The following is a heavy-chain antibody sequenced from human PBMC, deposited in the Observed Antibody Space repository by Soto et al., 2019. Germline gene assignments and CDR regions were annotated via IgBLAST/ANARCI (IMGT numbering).Heavy chain of an antibody. D-gene: IGHD2-21*02. CDR3: ATARSRGIKVTADY. V-gene: IGHV3-23*01. CDR2: ISGAGGIT. Sequence: EVQLLQSGGGLVQPGGSLRLSCAASGFTFNNYAMNWVRQAPGKGLEWVAAISGAGGITYHADAVRGRFTISRDNSKDTLYLPMNSLTAQETAVSYCATARSRGIKVTADYWGQGTLVTVSS. CDR1: GFTFNNYA. J-gene: IGHJ4*02.